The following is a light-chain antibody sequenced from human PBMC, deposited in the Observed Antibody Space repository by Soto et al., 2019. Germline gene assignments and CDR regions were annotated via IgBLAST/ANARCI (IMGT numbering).Light chain of an antibody. CDR3: QKYDSAPRT. CDR1: QGIGNY. J-gene: IGKJ1*01. V-gene: IGKV1-27*01. Sequence: DIQMTQSPSSLSASVGDRVTITCRASQGIGNYLAWYQQKPGKIPKLLIYAASTLQSGVPSRFSGSGSGTEFTLTISSLQPEDVATYYCQKYDSAPRTFGQGTKVEIK. CDR2: AAS.